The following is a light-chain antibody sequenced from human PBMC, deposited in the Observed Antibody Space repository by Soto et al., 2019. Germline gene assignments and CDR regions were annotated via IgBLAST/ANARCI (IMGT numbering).Light chain of an antibody. CDR3: SSYPSSSTLYV. V-gene: IGLV2-14*01. CDR1: SSDVGGYNY. CDR2: DVS. Sequence: QSVLTQPASVSGSPGQSITISCTGTSSDVGGYNYVSWYQQHPGKAPKHMIYDVSNRPSGVSNRFSGSKSGNTASLTISGLQAEDEADYYCSSYPSSSTLYVFGTGTKVTVL. J-gene: IGLJ1*01.